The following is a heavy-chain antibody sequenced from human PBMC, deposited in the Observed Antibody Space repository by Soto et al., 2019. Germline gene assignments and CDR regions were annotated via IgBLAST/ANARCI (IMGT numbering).Heavy chain of an antibody. CDR3: AHRDYRSGFFDY. D-gene: IGHD2-15*01. Sequence: QLTLKESGPRLVKPTQNLTLTCTFSGFSLTTSGVAVGWLCQPPGKALEWLALIYWDDDKRYRPSLKSRLTIPKDTSKNQVVLTMTTMDPVDTATYYCAHRDYRSGFFDYWGQGVIITVSA. V-gene: IGHV2-5*02. CDR1: GFSLTTSGVA. J-gene: IGHJ4*02. CDR2: IYWDDDK.